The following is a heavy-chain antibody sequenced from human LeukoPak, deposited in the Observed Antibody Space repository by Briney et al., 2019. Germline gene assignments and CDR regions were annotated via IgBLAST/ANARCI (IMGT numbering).Heavy chain of an antibody. J-gene: IGHJ2*01. CDR1: GFTFSYYW. CDR3: VRRYCSGGSCNSGWYFDL. D-gene: IGHD2-15*01. Sequence: PGRSLRLSCAVSGFTFSYYWMHWVRHAPGKGLMWVSRINSDGRSTIYADSVKRRFTISRDNAKNTLYLQMNSLRAEDTAVYYCVRRYCSGGSCNSGWYFDLWGRGTLVTVSS. V-gene: IGHV3-74*01. CDR2: INSDGRST.